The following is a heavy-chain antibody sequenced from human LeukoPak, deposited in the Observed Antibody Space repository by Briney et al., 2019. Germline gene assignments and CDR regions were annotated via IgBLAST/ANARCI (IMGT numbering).Heavy chain of an antibody. J-gene: IGHJ6*03. D-gene: IGHD3-10*01. V-gene: IGHV3-66*01. CDR2: IYSVGST. Sequence: GGSLRLSCAASGFTVSSNYMSWVRQAPGKGLEWVSVIYSVGSTYYADSVKGRFTISRDNSKNTLYLQMNSLRAEDTAVYYCARDLDYYGSGSYNYYMDVWGKGTTVTISS. CDR3: ARDLDYYGSGSYNYYMDV. CDR1: GFTVSSNY.